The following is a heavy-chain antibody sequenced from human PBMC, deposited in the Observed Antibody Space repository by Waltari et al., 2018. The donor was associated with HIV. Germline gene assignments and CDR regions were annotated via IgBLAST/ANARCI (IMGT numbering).Heavy chain of an antibody. Sequence: EVQLVESGGKLVQPGGSLRLSCLASGFTFSDYSMNWVRQGPGKVLEWFAYISSTGTTIFYANSVKGRCTVSRDNVENSLYLYRSSLRAEDTGDYYCARCETVVTPFINKYLGLDVWGPGTTVTVSS. CDR1: GFTFSDYS. J-gene: IGHJ6*02. D-gene: IGHD2-15*01. CDR3: ARCETVVTPFINKYLGLDV. CDR2: ISSTGTTI. V-gene: IGHV3-48*01.